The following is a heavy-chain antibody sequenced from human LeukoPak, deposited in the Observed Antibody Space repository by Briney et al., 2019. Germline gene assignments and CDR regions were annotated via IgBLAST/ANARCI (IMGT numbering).Heavy chain of an antibody. CDR3: ARGTGKWDAFDI. V-gene: IGHV4-59*01. CDR1: GGSISSYY. J-gene: IGHJ3*02. Sequence: SETLSLTCTVSGGSISSYYWSWIRQPPGKGLEWIGYIYYSGSTNYSPSLKSRVTISVDTSKNQFSLKLSSVTAADTAVYYCARGTGKWDAFDIWGQGTMVTVSS. CDR2: IYYSGST. D-gene: IGHD3/OR15-3a*01.